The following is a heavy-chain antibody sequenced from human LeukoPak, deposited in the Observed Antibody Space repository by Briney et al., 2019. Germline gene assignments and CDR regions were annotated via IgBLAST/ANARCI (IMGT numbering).Heavy chain of an antibody. Sequence: GGSLRLSCAASGFTFSSYWMSWVRQAPGKGLEWVANIKQDGSEKYYVDSVKSRFTISRDNAKNSLYLQMNSLRAEDTAVYYCARARIPYYDILTGYYGEYGMDVWGQGTTVTVSS. D-gene: IGHD3-9*01. J-gene: IGHJ6*02. CDR3: ARARIPYYDILTGYYGEYGMDV. CDR1: GFTFSSYW. CDR2: IKQDGSEK. V-gene: IGHV3-7*01.